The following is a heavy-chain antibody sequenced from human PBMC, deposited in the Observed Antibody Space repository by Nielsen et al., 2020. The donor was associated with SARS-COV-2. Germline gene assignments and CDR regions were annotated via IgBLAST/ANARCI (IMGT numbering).Heavy chain of an antibody. CDR2: IKSDGSGT. J-gene: IGHJ6*02. CDR3: ARDFGYCRGGTCNYYGMDV. CDR1: GFTFSIYW. V-gene: IGHV3-74*01. Sequence: GESLTISCAASGFTFSIYWIHWVRQAPGKGLAWVSRIKSDGSGTIYADSVEGRFTISRDNAKNTLYLQMNSLRAEDTAVYYCARDFGYCRGGTCNYYGMDVWGQGTTVTVSS. D-gene: IGHD2-15*01.